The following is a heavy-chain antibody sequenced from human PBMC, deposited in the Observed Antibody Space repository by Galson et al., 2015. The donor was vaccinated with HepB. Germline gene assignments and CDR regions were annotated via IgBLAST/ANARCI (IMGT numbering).Heavy chain of an antibody. V-gene: IGHV3-30*04. CDR2: ISYDGSNQ. CDR1: GFTFSTFS. CDR3: ARSKGTLMVAPLDY. Sequence: SLRLSCAASGFTFSTFSMHWVRQAPGKGLEWLAGISYDGSNQDNTDSVKGRFTISGDNSNNTLFLQMIGLRVEDPAIYYWARSKGTLMVAPLDYWGRGTLVSVSS. D-gene: IGHD3-10*01. J-gene: IGHJ4*02.